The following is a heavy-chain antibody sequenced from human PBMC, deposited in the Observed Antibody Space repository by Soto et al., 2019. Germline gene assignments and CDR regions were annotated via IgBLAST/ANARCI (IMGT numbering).Heavy chain of an antibody. J-gene: IGHJ4*02. CDR1: GYSFAGYW. CDR3: ARQIYDSDSGPNFQYHFDS. D-gene: IGHD3-22*01. V-gene: IGHV5-10-1*01. Sequence: LKISCKGSGYSFAGYWITWVRQMPGKGLEWMGRIDPSDSQTYYSPSFRGHVTISAAKSITTVFLQWSSLRASDTAMYYCARQIYDSDSGPNFQYHFDSWGQGTPVTVSS. CDR2: IDPSDSQT.